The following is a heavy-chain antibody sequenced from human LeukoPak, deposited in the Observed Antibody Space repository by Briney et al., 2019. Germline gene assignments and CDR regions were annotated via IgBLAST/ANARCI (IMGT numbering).Heavy chain of an antibody. CDR3: ARDKRHSYGRYFDH. V-gene: IGHV4-59*01. CDR1: GDSISTYH. CDR2: MQSSGNS. Sequence: SETLSLTGSVSGDSISTYHWNWIRKPPGKGLEWIAFMQSSGNSNYNPSLKSRVTMFVDTSKNQFVLNLRSVTAADTAVYYCARDKRHSYGRYFDHWGQGMLVTVSS. D-gene: IGHD5-18*01. J-gene: IGHJ4*02.